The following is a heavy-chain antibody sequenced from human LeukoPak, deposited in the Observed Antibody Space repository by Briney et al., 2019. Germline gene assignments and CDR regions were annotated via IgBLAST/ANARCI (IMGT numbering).Heavy chain of an antibody. D-gene: IGHD3-10*01. J-gene: IGHJ4*02. CDR2: IYYSGST. V-gene: IGHV4-59*08. CDR3: ARLESYYGSGRSYFDY. CDR1: GGSISSYY. Sequence: NTSETLSLTCTVSGGSISSYYWSWIRQPPGKGLEWIGYIYYSGSTNYNPSLKSRVTISVDTSKNQFSLKLSSVTAADTAVYYCARLESYYGSGRSYFDYWGQGTLVTVSS.